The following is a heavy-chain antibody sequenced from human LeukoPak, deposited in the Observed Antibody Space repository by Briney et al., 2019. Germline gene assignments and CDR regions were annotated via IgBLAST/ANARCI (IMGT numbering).Heavy chain of an antibody. CDR2: INSDGSST. CDR1: GFTFGSYW. V-gene: IGHV3-74*01. D-gene: IGHD6-13*01. Sequence: GWSLRLSCAASGFTFGSYWMHWVRQAPGKGLVWVSRINSDGSSTSYADSVKGRFTISRDNAKNTLYLQMNSLRAEDTAVYYCARGISSSWYGGSEYFQHWGQGTLVTVSS. J-gene: IGHJ1*01. CDR3: ARGISSSWYGGSEYFQH.